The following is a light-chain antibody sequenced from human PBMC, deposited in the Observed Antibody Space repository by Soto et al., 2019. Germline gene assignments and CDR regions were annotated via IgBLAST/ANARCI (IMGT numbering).Light chain of an antibody. V-gene: IGKV1-5*01. CDR1: QSISSW. CDR2: DAS. Sequence: DIQMTQSPSTLSASVGDRVTITCRASQSISSWLAWYQQKPGKAPKLLIYDASSLESGVPSRFSGSGSRTDFTLTISSLHPDYFANYYQHHYNSYYTFGQGTKLEIK. CDR3: HHYNSYYT. J-gene: IGKJ2*01.